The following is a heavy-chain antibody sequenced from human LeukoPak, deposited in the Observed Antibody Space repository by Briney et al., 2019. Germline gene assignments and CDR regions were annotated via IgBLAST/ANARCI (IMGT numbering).Heavy chain of an antibody. D-gene: IGHD2-2*01. J-gene: IGHJ4*02. Sequence: NSSETLSLTCTVSGGSISSYYWSWIRQPPGKGLEWIGYIYTSGSTNYNPSLKSRVTISVDTSKNQFSLKLSSVTAADTAVYYCARLRYQLLGNYFDYWGQGTLVTVSS. CDR3: ARLRYQLLGNYFDY. CDR1: GGSISSYY. V-gene: IGHV4-4*09. CDR2: IYTSGST.